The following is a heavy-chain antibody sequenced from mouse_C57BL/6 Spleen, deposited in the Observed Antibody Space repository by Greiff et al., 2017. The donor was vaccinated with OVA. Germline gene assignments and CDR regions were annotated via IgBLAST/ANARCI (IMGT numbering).Heavy chain of an antibody. CDR3: ARGEGLNYWYFDV. V-gene: IGHV1-52*01. CDR1: GYTFTSYW. D-gene: IGHD2-4*01. J-gene: IGHJ1*03. Sequence: QVQLQQPGAELVRPGSSVKLSCKASGYTFTSYWMHWVKQRPIQGLEWIGNIDPSDSETHYNQKFKDKATLTVDKSSSTAYMQLSSLTSEDSAVYYCARGEGLNYWYFDVWGTGTTVTVSS. CDR2: IDPSDSET.